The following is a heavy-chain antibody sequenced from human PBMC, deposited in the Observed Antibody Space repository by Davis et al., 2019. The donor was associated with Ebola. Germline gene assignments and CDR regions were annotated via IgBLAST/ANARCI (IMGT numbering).Heavy chain of an antibody. V-gene: IGHV5-51*01. CDR1: GYSFTSYW. J-gene: IGHJ6*02. CDR2: IYPGDSDT. Sequence: KVSCKGSGYSFTSYWIGWVRQMPGKGLEWMGIIYPGDSDTRYSPSFQGQVTISADKSISTAYLQWSSLKASDTAMYYCARSDYRNYYYYYGMDVWGQGTTVTVSS. CDR3: ARSDYRNYYYYYGMDV. D-gene: IGHD4-11*01.